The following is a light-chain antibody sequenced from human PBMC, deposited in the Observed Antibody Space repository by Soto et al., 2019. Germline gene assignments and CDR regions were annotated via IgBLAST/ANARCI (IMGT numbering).Light chain of an antibody. V-gene: IGKV3-11*01. CDR3: QQRSNWPTEWT. Sequence: EIVLTQSPATLSLSPGERATLSCRASQSVSSYLAWYQQRPGQAPRLLIYDASNRATGTPARFSGSGSGTDFTLTISSLEPEDFAVYYCQQRSNWPTEWTLGQGTKVDI. J-gene: IGKJ1*01. CDR1: QSVSSY. CDR2: DAS.